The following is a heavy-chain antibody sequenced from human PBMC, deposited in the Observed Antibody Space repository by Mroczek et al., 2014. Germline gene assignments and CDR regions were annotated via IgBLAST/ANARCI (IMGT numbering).Heavy chain of an antibody. CDR1: DDSITTGGYY. Sequence: QVQLQQWGPGLVKPSQTLSLTCSVSDDSITTGGYYWNWIRHHPVKGLEWIGYIYYGGSDVYNPSLQGRVTISVDTSKKQFSLTLTSVSAADTAVYYCAKASWERSPPGYAFDTWGQGTMVTVSS. CDR3: AKASWERSPPGYAFDT. V-gene: IGHV4-31*03. J-gene: IGHJ3*02. D-gene: IGHD3-16*01. CDR2: IYYGGSD.